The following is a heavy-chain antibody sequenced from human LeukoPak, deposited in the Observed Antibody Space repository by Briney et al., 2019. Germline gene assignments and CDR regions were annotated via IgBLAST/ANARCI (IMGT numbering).Heavy chain of an antibody. CDR1: GGTFSSYA. CDR2: IIPILGIA. D-gene: IGHD3-22*01. Sequence: SVKVSCKASGGTFSSYAISWVRQAPGQGLEWMGRIIPILGIANYAQKFQGRVTITADKSTSTAYMELSSLRSEDTAVYYCASRRYPYYYDSSGYYRNWFDPWGQGTLVTVSS. CDR3: ASRRYPYYYDSSGYYRNWFDP. J-gene: IGHJ5*02. V-gene: IGHV1-69*04.